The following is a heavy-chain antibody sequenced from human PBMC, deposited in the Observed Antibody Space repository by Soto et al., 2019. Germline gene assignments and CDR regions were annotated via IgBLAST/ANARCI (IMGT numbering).Heavy chain of an antibody. J-gene: IGHJ6*02. D-gene: IGHD3-3*01. CDR2: IYYSGRT. V-gene: IGHV4-59*08. Sequence: PSDTLSLTCAGSGDSIGPSYWTWIRQSPGKGLEWIGYIYYSGRTNYTPPLKSRVTISVDTSKNQFSLKLSSVTAADTAVYYCARQNDLDYYYGMDVWGQGTKVTVSS. CDR3: ARQNDLDYYYGMDV. CDR1: GDSIGPSY.